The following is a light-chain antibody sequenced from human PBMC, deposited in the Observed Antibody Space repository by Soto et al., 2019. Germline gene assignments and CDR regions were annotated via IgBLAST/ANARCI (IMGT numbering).Light chain of an antibody. CDR3: QQYHWAPDT. CDR1: QIVGGDT. CDR2: GAS. V-gene: IGKV3-20*01. Sequence: EMVLTQSPGTLSLSPGERATLSCRASQIVGGDTLAWFQQRPGQAPRLVIYGASNRAAGIPDRFSGSGSGTDFTLTVSRLEPEDFAMYYCQQYHWAPDTFGQGTRPEI. J-gene: IGKJ5*01.